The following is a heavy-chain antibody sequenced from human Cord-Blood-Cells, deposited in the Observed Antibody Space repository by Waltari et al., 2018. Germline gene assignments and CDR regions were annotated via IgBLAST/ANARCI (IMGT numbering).Heavy chain of an antibody. CDR1: GGSFSGYY. CDR3: ARAGYYYYYGMDV. D-gene: IGHD7-27*01. J-gene: IGHJ6*02. CDR2: INHSGST. V-gene: IGHV4-34*01. Sequence: QVQLQQWGAGLLKPSETLSLTRAVYGGSFSGYYWSWIRQPPGKGLEWIGEINHSGSTNYNPSLKSRVTISVDTSKNQFSLKLSSVTAADTAVYYCARAGYYYYYGMDVWGQGTTVTVSS.